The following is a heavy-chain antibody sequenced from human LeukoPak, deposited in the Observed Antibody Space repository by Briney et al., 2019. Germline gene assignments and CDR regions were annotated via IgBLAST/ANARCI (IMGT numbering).Heavy chain of an antibody. Sequence: GGSLTLSCTVSGFTFSSYWMTWVRQAPGQGLEWVGKIKTDGNEKYYVDSVKGRFAISRDNAKNSLYLQLSSLRSEDTAVYCCARDRNRLFDYWGQGTLVTVSS. CDR2: IKTDGNEK. J-gene: IGHJ4*02. V-gene: IGHV3-7*05. D-gene: IGHD1-14*01. CDR1: GFTFSSYW. CDR3: ARDRNRLFDY.